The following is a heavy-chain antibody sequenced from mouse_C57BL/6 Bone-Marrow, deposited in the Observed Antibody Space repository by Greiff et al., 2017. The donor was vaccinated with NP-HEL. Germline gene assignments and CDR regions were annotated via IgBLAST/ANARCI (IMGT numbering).Heavy chain of an antibody. Sequence: QVRLQQPGAELVKPGASVKLSCKASGYTFTSYWMHWVKQRPGQGLEWIGMIHPNSGSTNYNEKFKSKATLTVDKSSSTAYMQLSSLTSEDSAVYYCARWDGYYFYYWGQGTTLTVSS. D-gene: IGHD2-3*01. CDR2: IHPNSGST. V-gene: IGHV1-64*01. CDR1: GYTFTSYW. J-gene: IGHJ2*01. CDR3: ARWDGYYFYY.